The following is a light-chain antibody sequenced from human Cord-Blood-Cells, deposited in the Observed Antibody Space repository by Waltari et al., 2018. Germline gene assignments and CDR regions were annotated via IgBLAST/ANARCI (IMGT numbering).Light chain of an antibody. V-gene: IGLV4-60*03. CDR1: SGHSSYI. J-gene: IGLJ2*01. Sequence: QPVLTQSSSASASLGSSVKPTCTLSSGHSSYIIAWHQQQPGKAPRYLMKLEGSGSYNKGSGVPDRFSGSSSGADRYLTISNLQSEDEADYYCETWDSTSVVFGGGTKLTVL. CDR2: LEGSGSY. CDR3: ETWDSTSVV.